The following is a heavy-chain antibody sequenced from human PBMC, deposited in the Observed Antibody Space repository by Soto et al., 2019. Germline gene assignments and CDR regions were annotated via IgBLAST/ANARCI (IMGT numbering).Heavy chain of an antibody. J-gene: IGHJ4*02. Sequence: GESLKISCKGSGYSFTSYWISWVRQMPGKGLEWMGRIDPSDSYTNYSPSFQGHVTISADKSISTAYLQWSSLKASDTAMYYCARSYSSSWYPGGPPTDYWGQGTLVTVSS. V-gene: IGHV5-10-1*01. CDR1: GYSFTSYW. D-gene: IGHD6-13*01. CDR3: ARSYSSSWYPGGPPTDY. CDR2: IDPSDSYT.